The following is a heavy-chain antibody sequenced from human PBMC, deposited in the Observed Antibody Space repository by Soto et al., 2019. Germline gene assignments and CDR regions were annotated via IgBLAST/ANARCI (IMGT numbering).Heavy chain of an antibody. CDR2: IYYSGST. CDR1: GGSISSYY. CDR3: ARSGIGYYGYYYGIDV. D-gene: IGHD3-3*01. V-gene: IGHV4-59*01. Sequence: PSETLSLTCTVSGGSISSYYWSWIRQPPGKGLEWIGYIYYSGSTNYNPSLKSRVTISVDTSKNQFSLKLSSVTAADTAVYYCARSGIGYYGYYYGIDVWGQGTTVTVSS. J-gene: IGHJ6*02.